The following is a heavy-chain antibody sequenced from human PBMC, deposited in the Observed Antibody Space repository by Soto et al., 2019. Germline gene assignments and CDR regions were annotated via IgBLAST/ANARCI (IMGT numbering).Heavy chain of an antibody. D-gene: IGHD3-10*01. J-gene: IGHJ6*02. CDR3: ARSMVRGVTHYYYYGMDV. CDR2: IIPIFGTA. CDR1: GGTFSSYA. Sequence: GAAVKVSCKASGGTFSSYAISWVRQAPGQGLEWMGGIIPIFGTANYAQKFQGRVTITADESTSTAYMELSSLRSEDTAVYYCARSMVRGVTHYYYYGMDVWGQGTTVTVSS. V-gene: IGHV1-69*13.